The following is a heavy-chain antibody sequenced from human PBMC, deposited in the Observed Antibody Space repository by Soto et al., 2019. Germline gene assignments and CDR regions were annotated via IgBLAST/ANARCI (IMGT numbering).Heavy chain of an antibody. CDR1: GYTFTSYG. CDR3: ARDDIVVANSPNYYYYYGMDV. V-gene: IGHV1-18*01. CDR2: ISTYNGNT. Sequence: QVQLVQSGAEVRKPGASVKVSCKASGYTFTSYGFSWVRQAPGLGLEWMGWISTYNGNTNYAQKLQGRVTMTTDTSTNTAYMELRSLRSDDTAVYYCARDDIVVANSPNYYYYYGMDVWGQGTTVTVSS. D-gene: IGHD2-15*01. J-gene: IGHJ6*02.